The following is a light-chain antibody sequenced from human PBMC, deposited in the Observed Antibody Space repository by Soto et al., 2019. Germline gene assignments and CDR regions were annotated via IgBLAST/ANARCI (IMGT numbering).Light chain of an antibody. Sequence: DIQMTQSPSTLSASVGERVTITCRASQSISTWLAWYQQKPGKAPKLLIYKASSLESGVPSRFSVSGSGTEFTLTISSLQPDDLATYYCQQYNSYGTFGQGTRVEIK. J-gene: IGKJ1*01. CDR2: KAS. CDR1: QSISTW. V-gene: IGKV1-5*03. CDR3: QQYNSYGT.